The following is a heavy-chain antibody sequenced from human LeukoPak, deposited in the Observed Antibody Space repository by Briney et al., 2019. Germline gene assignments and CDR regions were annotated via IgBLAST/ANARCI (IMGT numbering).Heavy chain of an antibody. J-gene: IGHJ4*02. CDR1: GFTFSSYS. D-gene: IGHD1-26*01. CDR3: ARDLATLNQNWELLAAGVFDY. CDR2: ISSSSSYI. V-gene: IGHV3-21*01. Sequence: GGSLRLSCAASGFTFSSYSMNWVRQAPGKGLEWVSSISSSSSYIYYADSVKGRFTISRDNAKNSLYLQMNSLRAEDTAVYYCARDLATLNQNWELLAAGVFDYWGQGTLVTVSS.